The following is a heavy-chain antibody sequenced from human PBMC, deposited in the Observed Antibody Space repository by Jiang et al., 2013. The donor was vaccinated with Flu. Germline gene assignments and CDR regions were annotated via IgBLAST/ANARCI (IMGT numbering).Heavy chain of an antibody. Sequence: QSGAEVKKPGASVKVSCEASGYTFTTFAMHWVRQAPGQSLEWLGYIVAGNGDTIYSPKFRDRLTIIRDTSASTAYMELSSLRSEDTAVYYCAREPTAVLFGMDVWGQGTAVTVSS. CDR1: GYTFTTFA. J-gene: IGHJ6*02. V-gene: IGHV1-3*01. D-gene: IGHD2-21*02. CDR2: IVAGNGDT. CDR3: AREPTAVLFGMDV.